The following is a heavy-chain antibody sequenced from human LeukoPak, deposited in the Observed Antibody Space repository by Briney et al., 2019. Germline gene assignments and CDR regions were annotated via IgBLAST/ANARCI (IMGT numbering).Heavy chain of an antibody. V-gene: IGHV3-66*01. CDR3: ARANHEYSDYYYGMDV. CDR1: GFTVSSNY. CDR2: IYSGGST. D-gene: IGHD6-6*01. Sequence: GSLRLSCAASGFTVSSNYMSWVRQAPGKGLEWVSVIYSGGSTYYADSVKGRFTISRDNSKNTLYLQMNSLRAEDTAVYYCARANHEYSDYYYGMDVWGQGPRSPSP. J-gene: IGHJ6*02.